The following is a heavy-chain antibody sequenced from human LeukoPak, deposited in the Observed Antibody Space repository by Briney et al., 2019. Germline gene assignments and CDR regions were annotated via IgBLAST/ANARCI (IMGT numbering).Heavy chain of an antibody. J-gene: IGHJ6*02. D-gene: IGHD3-22*01. Sequence: PSETLSLTCTVSGGSISSYYWNWIRQPPGKGLEWIGYIYYSGTTNYNPSLKSRVTISVDTSKNQFSLKLSSVTAADTAVYYCARDPAYYYDTSGYYGMDVWGQGTTVTVSS. CDR2: IYYSGTT. CDR1: GGSISSYY. CDR3: ARDPAYYYDTSGYYGMDV. V-gene: IGHV4-59*01.